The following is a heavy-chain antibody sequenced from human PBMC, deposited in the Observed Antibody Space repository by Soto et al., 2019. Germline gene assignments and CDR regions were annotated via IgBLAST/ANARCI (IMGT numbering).Heavy chain of an antibody. Sequence: PSETLSLTCAVYGGSFSGYYWSWIRQPPGKGLEWIGEINHSGSTNYNPSLKSRVTISVDTSKNQFSLKLSSVTAAGTAVYYCARGSGYSYVSDYWGQGTLVTVSS. CDR1: GGSFSGYY. J-gene: IGHJ4*02. D-gene: IGHD5-18*01. V-gene: IGHV4-34*01. CDR3: ARGSGYSYVSDY. CDR2: INHSGST.